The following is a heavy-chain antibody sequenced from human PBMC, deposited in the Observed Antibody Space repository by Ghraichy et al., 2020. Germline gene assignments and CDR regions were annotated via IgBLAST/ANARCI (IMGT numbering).Heavy chain of an antibody. J-gene: IGHJ3*02. V-gene: IGHV3-30-3*01. D-gene: IGHD5-18*01. CDR2: ISYDGSNK. CDR3: AGRPAMVIDAFDI. Sequence: GESLNISCAASGFTFSSYAMHWVRQAPGKGLEWVAVISYDGSNKYYADSVKGRFTISRDNSKNTLYLQMNSLRAEDTAVYYCAGRPAMVIDAFDIWGQGTMVTVSS. CDR1: GFTFSSYA.